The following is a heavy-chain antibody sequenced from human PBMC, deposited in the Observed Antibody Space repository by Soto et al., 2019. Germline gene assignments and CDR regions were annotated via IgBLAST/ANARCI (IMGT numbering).Heavy chain of an antibody. CDR1: GDSVSSNSAA. CDR2: TYYRSKWYN. V-gene: IGHV6-1*01. J-gene: IGHJ6*02. D-gene: IGHD5-12*01. CDR3: ARATGKDVDIVASNYYYYYGMDV. Sequence: SQTLSLTCVISGDSVSSNSAAWNWIRQSPSRGLEWLGRTYYRSKWYNDYAVSVKSRITINPDTSKNQFSLQLNSVTPEDTAVYYCARATGKDVDIVASNYYYYYGMDVWGQGTTVTVSS.